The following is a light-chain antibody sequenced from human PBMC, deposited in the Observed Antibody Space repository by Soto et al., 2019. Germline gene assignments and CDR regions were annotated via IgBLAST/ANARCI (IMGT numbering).Light chain of an antibody. CDR1: SSDVGGYNY. CDR3: SSYTSSSTLAYV. V-gene: IGLV2-14*01. J-gene: IGLJ1*01. Sequence: QSVLTQPASVSGSPGQSITISCTGTSSDVGGYNYVSWYQQHPGKAPKLMIYEVSNRPSGVSNRFSGSKSGNTASLTISGVQAEDEADYYCSSYTSSSTLAYVFGTGTKLTVL. CDR2: EVS.